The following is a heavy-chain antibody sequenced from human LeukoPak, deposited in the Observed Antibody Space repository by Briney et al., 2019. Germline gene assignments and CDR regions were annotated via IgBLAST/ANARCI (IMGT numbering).Heavy chain of an antibody. Sequence: SETLSLTCTVSGGSISRYYWNWIRQPAGKGLEWIGRIYTSGTTNYNPSLKSRVTMSVDTSKNQFSLKLSSVTAADTAVYYCARDEYSSSWYAFDYWGQGTLVTVSS. J-gene: IGHJ4*02. D-gene: IGHD6-13*01. CDR3: ARDEYSSSWYAFDY. CDR1: GGSISRYY. V-gene: IGHV4-4*07. CDR2: IYTSGTT.